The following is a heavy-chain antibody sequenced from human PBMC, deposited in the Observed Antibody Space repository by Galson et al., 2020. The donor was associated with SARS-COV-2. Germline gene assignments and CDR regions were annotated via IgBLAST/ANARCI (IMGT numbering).Heavy chain of an antibody. D-gene: IGHD2-8*01. CDR1: GYTFISYD. Sequence: ASVKVSCKASGYTFISYDLHWVRQATGQGLEWMGWMNPNSGHTDYPQKFQGRLTISRNTSTNTAYLELRSLRSEDTAIYYCARERTIGGECWFDPWGQGTPVTVSS. CDR3: ARERTIGGECWFDP. J-gene: IGHJ5*02. V-gene: IGHV1-8*03. CDR2: MNPNSGHT.